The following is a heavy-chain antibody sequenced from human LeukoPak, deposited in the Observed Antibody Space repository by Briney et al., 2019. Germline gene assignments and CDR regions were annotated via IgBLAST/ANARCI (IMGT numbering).Heavy chain of an antibody. CDR3: ARTSGSSSWYSRAYF. V-gene: IGHV4-39*07. Sequence: PSETLSLTCTVSGGSISSGGYYWSWIRQPPGKGLEWIGEINHSGSTNYNPSLKSRVTISVDTSKNQFSLRLSSVTAADTAVYYCARTSGSSSWYSRAYFWGQGTLVTVSS. D-gene: IGHD6-13*01. J-gene: IGHJ4*02. CDR2: INHSGST. CDR1: GGSISSGGYY.